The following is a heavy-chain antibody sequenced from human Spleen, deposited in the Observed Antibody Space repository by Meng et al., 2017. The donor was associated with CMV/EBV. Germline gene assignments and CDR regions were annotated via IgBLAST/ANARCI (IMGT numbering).Heavy chain of an antibody. D-gene: IGHD3-16*01. CDR1: AHTFTTCV. Sequence: AHTFTTCVIDWIRQAHGPGLEWMGLVSVVNSNTPDSQAFQDKFSISLDTSSTSSTAAYMELSSLTSEDAAEYYCATEDWGSGYLDLWGRGALVTVSS. V-gene: IGHV1-3*01. CDR3: ATEDWGSGYLDL. J-gene: IGHJ2*01. CDR2: VSVVNSNT.